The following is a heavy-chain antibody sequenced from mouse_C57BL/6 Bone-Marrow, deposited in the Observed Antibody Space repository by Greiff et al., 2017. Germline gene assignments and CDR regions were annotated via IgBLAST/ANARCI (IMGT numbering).Heavy chain of an antibody. CDR1: GFSLTSSA. D-gene: IGHD1-1*01. CDR2: IWTGGGT. CDR3: ARAGSYYDRSYYYFDY. Sequence: QVQLKESGPGLVAPSQSLSISCTVSGFSLTSSAISWVRQPPGKGLEWLGVIWTGGGTNYNSAPKSRLSISKENSKSQVFLQMNSLQTDDTARYYCARAGSYYDRSYYYFDYWGQGTTLTVSS. V-gene: IGHV2-9-1*01. J-gene: IGHJ2*01.